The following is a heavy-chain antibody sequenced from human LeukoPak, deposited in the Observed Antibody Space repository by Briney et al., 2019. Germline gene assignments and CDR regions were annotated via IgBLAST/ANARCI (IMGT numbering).Heavy chain of an antibody. Sequence: GGSLRLSCAASGFTFSNAWMSWVRQAPGKGLEWVGRIKSKTDGGTTDYAAPVKGRFTISRDDSKNTLYLQVNSLKTEDTAVYYCTTEGTGPAPDFDYWGQGTLVTVSS. D-gene: IGHD3/OR15-3a*01. CDR1: GFTFSNAW. V-gene: IGHV3-15*01. J-gene: IGHJ4*02. CDR2: IKSKTDGGTT. CDR3: TTEGTGPAPDFDY.